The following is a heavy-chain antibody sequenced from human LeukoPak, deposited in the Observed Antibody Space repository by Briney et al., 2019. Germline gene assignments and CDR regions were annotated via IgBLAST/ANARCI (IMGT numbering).Heavy chain of an antibody. J-gene: IGHJ4*02. CDR3: ARVVVVVVAATCFDY. CDR2: ISAYNGNT. CDR1: GYTFTNYG. D-gene: IGHD2-15*01. V-gene: IGHV1-18*01. Sequence: ASVKVSCKASGYTFTNYGISWVRQAPGQGLEWMGWISAYNGNTNYAQKLQGRVTMTTDTSTSTAYMELRSLRSDDTAVYYCARVVVVVVAATCFDYWGQGTLVTVSS.